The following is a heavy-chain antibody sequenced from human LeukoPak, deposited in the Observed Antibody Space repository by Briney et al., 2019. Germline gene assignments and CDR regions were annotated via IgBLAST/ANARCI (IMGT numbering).Heavy chain of an antibody. J-gene: IGHJ4*02. CDR1: GFSFSNYW. Sequence: GGSLRLSCVGSGFSFSNYWMSWVRQAPGKGLEWVANVKQDGSEQYYVDSVKGRFTISRDNGKNSLYLHMNSLRAEDTALYYCARDRRNGDLWSGGDLWGQGTLVTVSS. V-gene: IGHV3-7*01. CDR2: VKQDGSEQ. CDR3: ARDRRNGDLWSGGDL. D-gene: IGHD3-3*01.